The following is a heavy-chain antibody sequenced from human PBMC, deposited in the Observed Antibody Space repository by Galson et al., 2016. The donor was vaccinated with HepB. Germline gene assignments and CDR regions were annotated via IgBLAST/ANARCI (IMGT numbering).Heavy chain of an antibody. CDR1: GFTFSSYS. CDR3: ARDFDGSFPNLDF. D-gene: IGHD5-24*01. CDR2: IGSSGPV. Sequence: SLRLSCAASGFTFSSYSMIWVRQTPGKGLEWVSYIGSSGPVYYEESLQGRFTISRDNAKKLLYLQMNSLRDEDTAVYYCARDFDGSFPNLDFWGQGTLVTVSS. V-gene: IGHV3-48*02. J-gene: IGHJ4*02.